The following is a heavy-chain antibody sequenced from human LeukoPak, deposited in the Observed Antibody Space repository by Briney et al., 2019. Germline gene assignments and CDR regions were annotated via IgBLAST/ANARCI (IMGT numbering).Heavy chain of an antibody. CDR3: ARGPWFYYYYYYLDV. CDR1: GGSISNYY. V-gene: IGHV4-59*01. Sequence: PSETLSLTCTVSGGSISNYYWSWIRQPPGKGLEWIGYIYYSGSTNYKPSLKSRVTISADTSKNQFSLKLTSVTAADTAVYYCARGPWFYYYYYYLDVWGKGTTVTVSS. J-gene: IGHJ6*03. CDR2: IYYSGST. D-gene: IGHD4/OR15-4a*01.